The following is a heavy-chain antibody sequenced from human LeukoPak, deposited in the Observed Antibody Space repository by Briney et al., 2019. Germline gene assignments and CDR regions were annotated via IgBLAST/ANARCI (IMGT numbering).Heavy chain of an antibody. V-gene: IGHV4-4*07. D-gene: IGHD4-17*01. CDR2: IYTSGST. CDR3: ARDPNYGDYLADWYFDL. Sequence: PSETLSLTXTVSGGSISSYYWSWIRQPAGKGLEWIGRIYTSGSTNYNPSLKSRVTTSVDTSKNQFSLKLSSVTAADTAVYYCARDPNYGDYLADWYFDLWGRGTLVTVSS. J-gene: IGHJ2*01. CDR1: GGSISSYY.